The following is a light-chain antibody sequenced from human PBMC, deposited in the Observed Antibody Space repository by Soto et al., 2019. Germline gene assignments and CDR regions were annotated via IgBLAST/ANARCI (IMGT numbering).Light chain of an antibody. CDR2: ENN. V-gene: IGLV1-51*02. CDR1: SSNIGNNY. Sequence: QSVLTQPPSVSAAPGQKVTISCSGSSSNIGNNYVSWYQQLPRTAPKLLIYENNKRPSGIPDRFSGSKSGTSATLGITGLQTGDEADYYCGTWDSSLSAGLFGTGTKVTVL. CDR3: GTWDSSLSAGL. J-gene: IGLJ1*01.